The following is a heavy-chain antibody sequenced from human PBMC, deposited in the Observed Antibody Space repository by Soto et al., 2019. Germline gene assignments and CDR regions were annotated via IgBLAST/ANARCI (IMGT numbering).Heavy chain of an antibody. D-gene: IGHD5-12*01. V-gene: IGHV1-18*04. CDR1: GYPFIKYG. Sequence: QLQLVQSAAEVKKPGASVRVSCKAYGYPFIKYGISWIRQAPEQGLEWMGWIKVDSGYTNYAQKFQGRVTMTADTSSDTAFVELRSLRLDDTAVYFCGTSYDAGFDPWGQGTLVSVSS. CDR3: GTSYDAGFDP. J-gene: IGHJ5*02. CDR2: IKVDSGYT.